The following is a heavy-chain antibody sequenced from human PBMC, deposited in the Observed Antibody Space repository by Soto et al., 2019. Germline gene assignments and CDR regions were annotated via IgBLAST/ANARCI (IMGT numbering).Heavy chain of an antibody. CDR2: ISGSGGST. CDR1: GFTFSSYA. J-gene: IGHJ4*02. CDR3: AKDIIEYQLLYYFDY. Sequence: GGSLRLSCAASGFTFSSYAMSWVRQAPGKGLEWVSAISGSGGSTYYADSVKGRFTISRDNSKNTLYLQMNSLRAEDTAVYYCAKDIIEYQLLYYFDYWGQGTLVTVSS. V-gene: IGHV3-23*01. D-gene: IGHD2-2*01.